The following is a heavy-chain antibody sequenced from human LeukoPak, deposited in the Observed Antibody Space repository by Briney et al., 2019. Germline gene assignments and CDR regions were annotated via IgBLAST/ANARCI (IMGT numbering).Heavy chain of an antibody. D-gene: IGHD1-1*01. Sequence: PSETLSLTCAVSGYSISSGYYWGWIRQPPGKGLEWIGSIYHSGSTYYNPSLKSRVTISVDTSKNQFSLKLSSVTAADTAVYYCARAERGTDPFDPWGQGTLVTVSS. CDR2: IYHSGST. J-gene: IGHJ5*02. CDR3: ARAERGTDPFDP. V-gene: IGHV4-38-2*01. CDR1: GYSISSGYY.